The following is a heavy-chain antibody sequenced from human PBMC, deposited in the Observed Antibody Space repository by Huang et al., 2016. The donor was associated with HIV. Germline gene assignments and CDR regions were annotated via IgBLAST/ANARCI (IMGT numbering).Heavy chain of an antibody. CDR3: ARASWYEPRSWYFGL. Sequence: QVQLQQWGAGLLKPSETLSLTCAVYGGSVSGHYWRWIRQPPGKGLEWIAEINDNGDTNDNTSLKSRVTISVHTSRNQFSLKQNSVTAADAAVYYCARASWYEPRSWYFGLWGRGTLVTVSS. CDR1: GGSVSGHY. CDR2: INDNGDT. D-gene: IGHD6-13*01. V-gene: IGHV4-34*01. J-gene: IGHJ2*01.